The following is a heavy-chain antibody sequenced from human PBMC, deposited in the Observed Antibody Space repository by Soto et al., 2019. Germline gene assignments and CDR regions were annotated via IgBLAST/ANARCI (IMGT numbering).Heavy chain of an antibody. CDR2: INHSGST. J-gene: IGHJ4*02. V-gene: IGHV4-34*01. Sequence: PSETLSLTCAVYGGSFIGYYWTWIRQPPGTGLEWIGEINHSGSTNYNPSLKSRVTISVDTSKNQFSLKLTSATAADTAVYYCARDKITGLFDYWGQGTLVTVSS. CDR1: GGSFIGYY. CDR3: ARDKITGLFDY. D-gene: IGHD2-8*02.